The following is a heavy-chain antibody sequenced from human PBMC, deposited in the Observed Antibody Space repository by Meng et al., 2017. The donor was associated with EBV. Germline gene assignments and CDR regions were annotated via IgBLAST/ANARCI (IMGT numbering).Heavy chain of an antibody. CDR1: GFTLRSYS. D-gene: IGHD2-8*01. CDR3: ARDRTSNRFDY. J-gene: IGHJ4*02. V-gene: IGHV3-21*01. CDR2: ISSNSIDI. Sequence: EWRLEEPGGGLVKPGESLRLACAASGFTLRSYSMNWVRLAPGKGLEWVSSISSNSIDIYYADLVKGRFTISRDNAKNSLFLQMNSLRAEDTAVYYCARDRTSNRFDYWGQGTLVTVSS.